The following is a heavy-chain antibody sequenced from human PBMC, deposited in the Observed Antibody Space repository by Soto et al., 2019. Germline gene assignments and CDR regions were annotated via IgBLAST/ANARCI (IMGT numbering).Heavy chain of an antibody. Sequence: SVKVSCKASGFTFTSSAVQWVRQARGQRLEWIGWIVVGSGNTNYAQKFQERVTITRDMSTSTAYMELSSLRSEDTAVYYCAADAFSHYPLDAFDIWGQGTMVTVSS. CDR3: AADAFSHYPLDAFDI. D-gene: IGHD3-10*01. V-gene: IGHV1-58*01. J-gene: IGHJ3*02. CDR1: GFTFTSSA. CDR2: IVVGSGNT.